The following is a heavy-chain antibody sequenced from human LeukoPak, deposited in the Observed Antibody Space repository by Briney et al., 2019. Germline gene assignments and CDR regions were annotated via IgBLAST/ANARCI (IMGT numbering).Heavy chain of an antibody. CDR1: VDSINSLYL. D-gene: IGHD3-22*01. J-gene: IGHJ4*02. CDR3: AGLVGRYSSGLYYYYFDY. CDR2: MYLSGTT. V-gene: IGHV4-4*02. Sequence: KSSETLSLTCTVSVDSINSLYLWSWVRQPPGKGLEWIGEMYLSGTTHSNPSVKSRVTISIDKSKNQFFLNLSSVTAADTAVYYCAGLVGRYSSGLYYYYFDYWGQGTLVTVSS.